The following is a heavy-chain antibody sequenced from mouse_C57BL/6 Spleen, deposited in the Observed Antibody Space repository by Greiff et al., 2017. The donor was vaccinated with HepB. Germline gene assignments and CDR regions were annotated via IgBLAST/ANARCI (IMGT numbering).Heavy chain of an antibody. CDR3: ASYYSNYGGGAMDY. CDR1: GYTFTSYW. D-gene: IGHD2-5*01. V-gene: IGHV1-52*01. J-gene: IGHJ4*01. CDR2: IDPSDSET. Sequence: QVQLKQPGAELVRPGSSVKLSCKASGYTFTSYWMHWVKQRPIQGLEWIGNIDPSDSETHYNQKFKDKATLTVDKSSSTAYMQLSSLTSEDSAVYYCASYYSNYGGGAMDYWGQGTSVTVSS.